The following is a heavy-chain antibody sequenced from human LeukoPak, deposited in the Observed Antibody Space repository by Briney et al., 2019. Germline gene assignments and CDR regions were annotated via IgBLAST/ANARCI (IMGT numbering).Heavy chain of an antibody. D-gene: IGHD3-9*01. V-gene: IGHV4-59*01. Sequence: KPSETLSLTCTVSGGSISSYYWSWIRQPPGKGLEWIGYIYYSGSTNYNPSLKSRVTISVDTSKNQFSLKLSSVTAADTAVYYCASSILTGYFKTYYYYGMDVWSQGTTVTVSS. J-gene: IGHJ6*02. CDR3: ASSILTGYFKTYYYYGMDV. CDR1: GGSISSYY. CDR2: IYYSGST.